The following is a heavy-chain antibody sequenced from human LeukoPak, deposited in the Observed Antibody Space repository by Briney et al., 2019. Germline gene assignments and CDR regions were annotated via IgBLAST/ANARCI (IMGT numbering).Heavy chain of an antibody. Sequence: GGSLRLSCAASGFTFSSYSMNWVRQAPGKGLEGVSSITSSTNYIYYADSVKGRFTISRDDAKNTLYLQMNSLRAEDTAVYYCARDTNYYDSSGYYSGSDFDYWGQGTLVTVSS. V-gene: IGHV3-21*04. J-gene: IGHJ4*02. CDR1: GFTFSSYS. CDR3: ARDTNYYDSSGYYSGSDFDY. CDR2: ITSSTNYI. D-gene: IGHD3-22*01.